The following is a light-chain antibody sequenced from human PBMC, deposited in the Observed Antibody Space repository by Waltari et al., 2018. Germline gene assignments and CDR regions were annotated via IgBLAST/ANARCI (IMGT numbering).Light chain of an antibody. V-gene: IGLV1-44*01. J-gene: IGLJ3*02. Sequence: QSVLTQPPSASGTPGQRVTISCSGSSSNIGSNTVNWYQQLPGTAPKLLIYSNTKRPSGVPGRFSGSKSGTSASLAISGLQSEDEADYYCAAWDDSLAWVFGGGTKLTVL. CDR3: AAWDDSLAWV. CDR1: SSNIGSNT. CDR2: SNT.